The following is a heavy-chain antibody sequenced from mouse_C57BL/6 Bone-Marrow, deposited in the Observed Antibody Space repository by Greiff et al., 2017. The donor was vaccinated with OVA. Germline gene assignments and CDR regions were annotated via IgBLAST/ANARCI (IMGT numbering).Heavy chain of an antibody. CDR3: ARRVLRGAMDY. J-gene: IGHJ4*01. D-gene: IGHD1-1*01. V-gene: IGHV5-12*01. CDR2: ISNGGGST. Sequence: EVQRVESGGGLVQPGGSLKLSCAASGFTFSDYYMYWVRQTPEKRLEWVAYISNGGGSTYYPDTVKGRFTISRDNAKNTLYLQMSRLKSEDTAMYYCARRVLRGAMDYWGQGTSVTVSS. CDR1: GFTFSDYY.